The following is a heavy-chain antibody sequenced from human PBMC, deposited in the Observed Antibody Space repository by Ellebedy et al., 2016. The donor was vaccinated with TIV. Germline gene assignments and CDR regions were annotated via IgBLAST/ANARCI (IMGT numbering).Heavy chain of an antibody. CDR3: ARDRGASRPVYYAMDV. J-gene: IGHJ6*02. CDR2: INPSGGRT. V-gene: IGHV1-46*01. Sequence: ASVKVSCXASGYTFTSYDIHWVRQAPGEGLEWMGNINPSGGRTSYTEKFKGRVTMTRDTSTSTVYMELSSLRSEDTALYFCARDRGASRPVYYAMDVWGQGTTVTVSS. D-gene: IGHD6-6*01. CDR1: GYTFTSYD.